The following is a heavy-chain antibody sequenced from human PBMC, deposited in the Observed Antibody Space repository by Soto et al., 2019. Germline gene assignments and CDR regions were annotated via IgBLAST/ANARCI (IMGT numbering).Heavy chain of an antibody. J-gene: IGHJ4*02. CDR2: IYNNGRT. Sequence: LSLTCTVSGGSISSSSWSWIRQPPGRGLEWIGYIYNNGRTDYNPSLKSRVTISVDTSKNHFSLKLSSVTPADTAVSYCARARFCTSTSCYHYFDFWGQGTLVTVSS. V-gene: IGHV4-59*01. D-gene: IGHD2-2*01. CDR1: GGSISSSS. CDR3: ARARFCTSTSCYHYFDF.